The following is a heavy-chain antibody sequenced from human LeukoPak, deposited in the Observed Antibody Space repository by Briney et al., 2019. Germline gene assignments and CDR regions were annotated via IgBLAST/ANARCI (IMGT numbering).Heavy chain of an antibody. V-gene: IGHV3-64D*09. CDR3: VKERSTRVAAGKFDY. CDR1: GFTFSYYA. D-gene: IGHD6-13*01. J-gene: IGHJ4*02. CDR2: ISSNGGGT. Sequence: PGGSLRLSCATSGFTFSYYAMHWVRQAPGKGLEYVSAISSNGGGTYYADSVKGRFTISRDNSKSTLYLQMSSLRGEDTAVYYCVKERSTRVAAGKFDYWGQGTLVTVSS.